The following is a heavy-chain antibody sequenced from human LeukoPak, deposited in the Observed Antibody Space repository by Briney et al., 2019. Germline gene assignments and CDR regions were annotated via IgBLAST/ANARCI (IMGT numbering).Heavy chain of an antibody. J-gene: IGHJ4*02. Sequence: GGSLRLSCVASGFTFSSYAMSWVRQAPGKGLEWVSAISGSGGSTYYADSVKGRFTISRDNSKNTLYLQMNSLRAEDTAVYYCAKGNYYGSGSYVVYWGQGTLVTVSS. CDR3: AKGNYYGSGSYVVY. CDR1: GFTFSSYA. D-gene: IGHD3-10*01. CDR2: ISGSGGST. V-gene: IGHV3-23*01.